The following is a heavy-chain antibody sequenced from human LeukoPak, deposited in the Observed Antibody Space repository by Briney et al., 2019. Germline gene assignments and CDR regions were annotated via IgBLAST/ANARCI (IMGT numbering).Heavy chain of an antibody. D-gene: IGHD2/OR15-2a*01. CDR1: GFTFRNYA. V-gene: IGHV3-23*01. Sequence: GGSLRLSCTASGFTFRNYAMTWVRQAPGKGLEWVSTISGSGGTTYYADSVKGRLSISRDNSKNTLSLQMNSLRAEDTAVHYCAKPSSIVIVPTALQRSLDYWGQGALVTVSS. CDR3: AKPSSIVIVPTALQRSLDY. J-gene: IGHJ4*02. CDR2: ISGSGGTT.